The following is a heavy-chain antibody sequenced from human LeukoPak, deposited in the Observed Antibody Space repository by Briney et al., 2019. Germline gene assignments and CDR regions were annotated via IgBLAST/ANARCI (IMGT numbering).Heavy chain of an antibody. D-gene: IGHD3-10*01. CDR2: ISGSGGST. CDR1: GFTFSSYA. V-gene: IGHV3-23*01. CDR3: ASRNYYGSGSYPH. Sequence: GGSLRLSCAASGFTFSSYAMSWVRQAPGKGLEWVSAISGSGGSTYYADSVKGRFTISSDNAKNSLYLQMNSLRAEDTAVYYCASRNYYGSGSYPHWGQGTLVTVSS. J-gene: IGHJ4*02.